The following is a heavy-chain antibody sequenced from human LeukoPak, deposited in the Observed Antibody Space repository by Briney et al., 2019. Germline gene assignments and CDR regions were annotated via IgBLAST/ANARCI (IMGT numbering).Heavy chain of an antibody. Sequence: PSETLSLTCAVYGGSFSENYWTWIRQPPGKGLEWIGEINHSGRTNYNPSLKSRVTISVDSSKNQFSLDLSSVTAAGTADYYCARGRGVVVRDWFDYWGQGTLVTVSS. CDR2: INHSGRT. CDR1: GGSFSENY. V-gene: IGHV4-34*01. J-gene: IGHJ4*02. CDR3: ARGRGVVVRDWFDY. D-gene: IGHD2-21*01.